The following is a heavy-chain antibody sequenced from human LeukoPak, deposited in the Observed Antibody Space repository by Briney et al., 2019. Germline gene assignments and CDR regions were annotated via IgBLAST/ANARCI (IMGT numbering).Heavy chain of an antibody. J-gene: IGHJ4*02. D-gene: IGHD5-24*01. Sequence: PSETLSLTCTVSGGSISSYYWSWIRQPPGKGLEWVGYIYYSGSTNYNPSLKSRVTISVDTSKNQFSLKLSSVTAADTAVCYCARDAADGYNDYWGQGTLVTVSS. CDR3: ARDAADGYNDY. CDR2: IYYSGST. V-gene: IGHV4-59*01. CDR1: GGSISSYY.